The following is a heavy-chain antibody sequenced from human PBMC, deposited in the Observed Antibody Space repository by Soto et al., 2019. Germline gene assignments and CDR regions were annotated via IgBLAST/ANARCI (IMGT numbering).Heavy chain of an antibody. D-gene: IGHD4-17*01. CDR3: ARTAGRYGDYVEWYFDL. J-gene: IGHJ2*01. CDR2: IGTAGDT. V-gene: IGHV3-13*01. CDR1: GFTFSSYD. Sequence: EVQLVESGGGLVQPGGSLRLSCAASGFTFSSYDMHWVRQATGKGLEWVSAIGTAGDTYYPGSVKGRFTISRENAKNPLYLQMNSLRAGDTAVYYCARTAGRYGDYVEWYFDLWGRGTLVTVSS.